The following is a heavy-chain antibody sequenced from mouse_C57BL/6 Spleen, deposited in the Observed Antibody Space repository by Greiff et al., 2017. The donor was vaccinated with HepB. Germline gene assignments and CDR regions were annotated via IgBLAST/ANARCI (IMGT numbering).Heavy chain of an antibody. CDR3: ATTEGFAY. V-gene: IGHV1-50*01. J-gene: IGHJ3*01. Sequence: QVQLQQPGAELVKPGASVKLSCKASGYTFTSYWMQWVKQRPGQGLEWIGEIDPSDSYTNYNQKFKGKATLTVDTSSSTAYMQLSSLTSEDSAVYYCATTEGFAYWGQGTLVTVSA. CDR2: IDPSDSYT. D-gene: IGHD1-1*01. CDR1: GYTFTSYW.